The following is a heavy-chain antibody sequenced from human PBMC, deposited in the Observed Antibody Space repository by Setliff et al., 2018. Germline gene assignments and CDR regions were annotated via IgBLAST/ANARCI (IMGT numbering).Heavy chain of an antibody. CDR1: GFTFSSYA. CDR3: AKGRYYYDSRGGYFDY. J-gene: IGHJ4*02. D-gene: IGHD3-22*01. V-gene: IGHV3-23*01. CDR2: ISSSGGST. Sequence: GGSLRLSCAASGFTFSSYAMSWVRQAPGKGLEWVSAISSSGGSTYYADSVKGRFTISRDNSKNTLYLQMNSLRAEDTAVYYCAKGRYYYDSRGGYFDYWGQGTLVTVSS.